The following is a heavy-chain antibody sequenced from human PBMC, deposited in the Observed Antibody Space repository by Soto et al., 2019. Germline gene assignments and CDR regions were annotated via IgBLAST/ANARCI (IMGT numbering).Heavy chain of an antibody. CDR3: AHSMLERRGDYFDY. CDR2: IYWDDDK. V-gene: IGHV2-5*02. J-gene: IGHJ4*02. CDR1: GFSLSTSGVG. Sequence: YGPTMVNPTQTLTLTCTFSGFSLSTSGVGVGWIRQPPGKALEWLALIYWDDDKRYSPSLKSRLTITKDTSKNQVVLTMTNMDPVDTATYYCAHSMLERRGDYFDYWGQGTLVTVSS. D-gene: IGHD1-1*01.